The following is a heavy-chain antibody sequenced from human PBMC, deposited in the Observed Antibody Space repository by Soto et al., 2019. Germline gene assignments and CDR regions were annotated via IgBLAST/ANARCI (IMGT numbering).Heavy chain of an antibody. D-gene: IGHD3-3*01. V-gene: IGHV4-59*01. J-gene: IGHJ4*02. CDR1: GDSISAYY. CDR3: AREWSAYDF. Sequence: SETMSLTCSVAGDSISAYYLSWIRQPPGKGLEWIGFIYHTGATDYNPSLKSRVTISIDTSQSQLSLRVSSVTPADTAVYYCAREWSAYDFWGQGILVTVSS. CDR2: IYHTGAT.